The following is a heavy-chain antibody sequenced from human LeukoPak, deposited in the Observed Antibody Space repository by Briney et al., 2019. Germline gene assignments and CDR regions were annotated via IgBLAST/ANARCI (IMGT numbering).Heavy chain of an antibody. V-gene: IGHV1-46*01. Sequence: ASVKVSCKASGYTFTSYYMHWVRQAPGQGLEWMGIINPSGGSTGYAQKFQGRVTMTRDMSTSTVYMELSSLRSEDTAVYYCARGDGDFPFDYWGQGTLVTVSS. D-gene: IGHD4-17*01. CDR2: INPSGGST. CDR3: ARGDGDFPFDY. J-gene: IGHJ4*02. CDR1: GYTFTSYY.